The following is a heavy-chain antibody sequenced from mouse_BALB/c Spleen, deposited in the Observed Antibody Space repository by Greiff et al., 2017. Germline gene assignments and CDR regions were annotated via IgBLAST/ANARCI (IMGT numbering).Heavy chain of an antibody. CDR2: ISSGSSTI. J-gene: IGHJ3*01. CDR3: ARKGYDVAWFAY. Sequence: DVQLQESGGGLVQPGGSRKLSCAASGFTFSSFGMHWVRQAPEKGLEWVAYISSGSSTIYYADTVKGRFTISRDNPKNTLFLQMTSLRSEDTAMYYCARKGYDVAWFAYWGQGTLVTVSA. D-gene: IGHD2-2*01. V-gene: IGHV5-17*02. CDR1: GFTFSSFG.